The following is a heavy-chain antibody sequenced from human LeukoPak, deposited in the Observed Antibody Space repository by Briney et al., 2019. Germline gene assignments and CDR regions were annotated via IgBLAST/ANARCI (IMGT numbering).Heavy chain of an antibody. V-gene: IGHV3-11*04. CDR1: GFTFSDHY. D-gene: IGHD6-19*01. CDR2: SSSSGYTT. Sequence: GGSLRLSCAASGFTFSDHYMNWVRQAPGKGLEWISYSSSSGYTTQYADSVKGRFTISRDNAKNSLYLQMNSLRAEDTAVYYCARELGGSGFDYWGQGTLVTVSS. J-gene: IGHJ4*02. CDR3: ARELGGSGFDY.